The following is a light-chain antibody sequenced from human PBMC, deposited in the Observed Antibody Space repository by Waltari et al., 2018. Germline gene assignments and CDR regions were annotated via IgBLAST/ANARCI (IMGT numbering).Light chain of an antibody. CDR3: QQRSIWPPLT. Sequence: EIVLTQSPATLSLSPGERATLSCRASQSVSRYLAWYQQKPGQAPRLLIYDASNRATGSPARVSCSGSGTDFTLTISSLEPEDSAVYYCQQRSIWPPLTFGGGTKVEIK. CDR1: QSVSRY. CDR2: DAS. V-gene: IGKV3-11*01. J-gene: IGKJ4*01.